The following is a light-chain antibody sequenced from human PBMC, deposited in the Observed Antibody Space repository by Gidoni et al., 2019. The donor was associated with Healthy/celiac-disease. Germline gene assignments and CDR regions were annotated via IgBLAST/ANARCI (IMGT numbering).Light chain of an antibody. CDR1: QSVSSY. CDR2: DAS. J-gene: IGKJ4*01. CDR3: QQRSNWPPLT. V-gene: IGKV3-11*01. Sequence: IVLTQPPATLSLSPGERATLSCRASQSVSSYLAWYQQKPGQAPRLLIYDASNRATSIPARFSGSGSGTDFTLTISSLEPEDFAVYYCQQRSNWPPLTFGGGTKVEIK.